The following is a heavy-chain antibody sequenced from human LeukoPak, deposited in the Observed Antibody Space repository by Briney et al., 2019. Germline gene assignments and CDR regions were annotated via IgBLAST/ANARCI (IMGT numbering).Heavy chain of an antibody. CDR2: ISNDGSTK. CDR1: GVTFSSYG. D-gene: IGHD3-16*01. Sequence: GGTLTLTCAASGVTFSSYGMNWVRQAPGKGPEWVAVISNDGSTKYYADSVKGRFTIYSNHSKNTLYLQMNSLRAEDTALYYCASDRTRFQDAFDIWGQGTMVTVSS. V-gene: IGHV3-30*19. CDR3: ASDRTRFQDAFDI. J-gene: IGHJ3*02.